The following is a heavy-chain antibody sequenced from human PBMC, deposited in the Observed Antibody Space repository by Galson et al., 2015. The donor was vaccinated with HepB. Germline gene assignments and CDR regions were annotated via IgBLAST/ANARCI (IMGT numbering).Heavy chain of an antibody. Sequence: SVKVSCKASGGTFSSYTISWVRQAPGQGLEWMGRIIPILGIANYAQKFQGRVTITADKSTSTAYMELSSLRSEDTAVYYCARVGYYDSSGYYYYYDMDVWGQGTTVTVSS. V-gene: IGHV1-69*02. CDR2: IIPILGIA. D-gene: IGHD3-22*01. CDR1: GGTFSSYT. CDR3: ARVGYYDSSGYYYYYDMDV. J-gene: IGHJ6*02.